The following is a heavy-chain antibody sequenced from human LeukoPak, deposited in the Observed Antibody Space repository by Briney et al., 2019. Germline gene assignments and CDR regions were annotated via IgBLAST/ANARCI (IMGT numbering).Heavy chain of an antibody. CDR1: GGSFSGYY. CDR2: INHSGST. J-gene: IGHJ4*02. Sequence: SETLSLTCAVYGGSFSGYYWSCILQPPGKGLEWVGEINHSGSTNYNPSLKSRVTISVDTSKNQFSLKLSSVTAADTAVYYCARGPGYDFWSGYYSLQPFDYWGQGTLVTVSS. D-gene: IGHD3-3*01. V-gene: IGHV4-34*01. CDR3: ARGPGYDFWSGYYSLQPFDY.